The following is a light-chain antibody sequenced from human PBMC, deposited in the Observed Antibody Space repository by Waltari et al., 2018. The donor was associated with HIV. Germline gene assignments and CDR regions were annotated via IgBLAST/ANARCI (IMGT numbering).Light chain of an antibody. V-gene: IGLV2-14*03. CDR2: DVT. CDR3: SSYTSSSWV. CDR1: SRDVDYYNY. J-gene: IGLJ3*02. Sequence: QSALTQPASVSGSPGQSITISCTGISRDVDYYNYDCWYQQHPGKAPKRMIYDVTHRPSGVSNRFSGSKSGNTASLTISGLQAEDEADYYCSSYTSSSWVFGGGTKLTVL.